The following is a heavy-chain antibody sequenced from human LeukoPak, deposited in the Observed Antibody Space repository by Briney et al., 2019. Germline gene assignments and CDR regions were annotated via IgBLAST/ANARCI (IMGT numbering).Heavy chain of an antibody. D-gene: IGHD1-1*01. V-gene: IGHV4-59*08. CDR2: IYYSGNT. CDR1: GGSISSYY. CDR3: ARINWNYFDY. J-gene: IGHJ4*02. Sequence: SETLSLTCTVSGGSISSYYWSWVRQPPGKGLEWIGYIYYSGNTNYNPSLKSRLTMSADRSRNQFSLNLNSVTAADTAVYYCARINWNYFDYWGQGILVTVSS.